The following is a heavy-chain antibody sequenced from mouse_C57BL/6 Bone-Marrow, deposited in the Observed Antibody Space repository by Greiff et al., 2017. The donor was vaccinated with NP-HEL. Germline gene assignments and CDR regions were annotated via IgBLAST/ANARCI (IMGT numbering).Heavy chain of an antibody. CDR1: GYSITSGYY. CDR2: ISYDGSN. J-gene: IGHJ2*01. V-gene: IGHV3-6*01. CDR3: ARDPLLLRQYYFDY. Sequence: ESGPGLVKPSQSLSLTCSVTGYSITSGYYWNWIRQFPGNKLEWMGYISYDGSNNYNPSLKNRISITRDTSKNQFSLKLNSVTTEDTATYYCARDPLLLRQYYFDYWGQGTTLTVSS. D-gene: IGHD1-1*01.